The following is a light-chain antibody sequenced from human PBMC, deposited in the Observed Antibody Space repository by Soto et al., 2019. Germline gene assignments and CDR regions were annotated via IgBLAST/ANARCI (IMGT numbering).Light chain of an antibody. Sequence: QSALTQPPSASGSPGQSVTISCTGTSSDVGGYNYVSWYQQHPGKAPKLMIYEVSKRPSGVPDRFSGSKSGNTASLTVSGLQAEDEADYYCSSYAGSNNSLYVYGTGTQLTDL. V-gene: IGLV2-8*01. J-gene: IGLJ1*01. CDR3: SSYAGSNNSLYV. CDR2: EVS. CDR1: SSDVGGYNY.